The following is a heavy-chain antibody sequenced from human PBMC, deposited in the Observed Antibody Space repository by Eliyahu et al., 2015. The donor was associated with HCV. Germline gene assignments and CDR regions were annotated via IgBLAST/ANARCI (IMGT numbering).Heavy chain of an antibody. CDR1: GFXFKGFD. Sequence: EVQLLESGGGLVQPGGSLRLSCEASGFXFKGFDXSWARLAPGKGVEGVSVIXGRNGVTHYADSVKGRFTISRDDSKNTLYLQMNSLRAEDTAVYYCVKGAWLDFWGQGSLVTVSS. V-gene: IGHV3-23*01. CDR2: IXGRNGVT. CDR3: VKGAWLDF. J-gene: IGHJ4*02. D-gene: IGHD5-24*01.